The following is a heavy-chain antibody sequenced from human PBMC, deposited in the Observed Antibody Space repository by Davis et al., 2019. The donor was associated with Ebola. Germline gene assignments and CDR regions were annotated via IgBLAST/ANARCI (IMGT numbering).Heavy chain of an antibody. J-gene: IGHJ6*02. Sequence: SATLSPPSPLSCGSTPSYFLGRVRQPPGEGLGGGWFIYYSGSTNYNPSLKSRVTISVDTSKNQFSLKLSSVTAADTAVYYCAREPSTRRYGMDVWGQGTTVTVSS. CDR1: CGSTPSYF. V-gene: IGHV4-59*01. CDR2: IYYSGST. CDR3: AREPSTRRYGMDV.